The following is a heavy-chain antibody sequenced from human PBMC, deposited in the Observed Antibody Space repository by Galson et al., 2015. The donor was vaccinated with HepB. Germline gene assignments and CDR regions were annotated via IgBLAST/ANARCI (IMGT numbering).Heavy chain of an antibody. CDR3: ARDRFGRTYYYDSESPSCFVY. D-gene: IGHD3-10*01. Sequence: SLRLACAASGFSFSSYSMNWVRQAPGEGLEGVSYISSSSSTIYYADSVRGRFTISRDNAKNSLYLQMNSLRAEDTAVYYCARDRFGRTYYYDSESPSCFVYWGQGTLVTVSS. CDR2: ISSSSSTI. J-gene: IGHJ4*02. CDR1: GFSFSSYS. V-gene: IGHV3-48*01.